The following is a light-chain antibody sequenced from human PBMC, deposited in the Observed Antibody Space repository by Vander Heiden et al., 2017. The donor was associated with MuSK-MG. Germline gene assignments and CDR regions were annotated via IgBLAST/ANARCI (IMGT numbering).Light chain of an antibody. V-gene: IGLV7-43*01. CDR3: LLSYGGVWV. J-gene: IGLJ3*02. CDR1: TGAVTSGLH. Sequence: QTVVPQEPSLTVSPGGTVTLTFSSNTGAVTSGLHPNGFQQKPGQARRALIYSTSNKHPWTPARFSGSLLGGKAALTLSGVQPEDEAEYYCLLSYGGVWVFGGGTKLTVL. CDR2: STS.